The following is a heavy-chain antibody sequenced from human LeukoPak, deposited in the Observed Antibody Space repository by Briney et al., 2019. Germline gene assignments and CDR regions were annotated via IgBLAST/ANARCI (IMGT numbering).Heavy chain of an antibody. Sequence: GSLRLSCAASGFTFDDYGMSWVRQAPGKGLEWVSGINWNGGSTGYADSVKGRFTISRDNAKNSLYPQMNSLRAEDTALYHCARAYYYDSSGSSEGSAFDIWGQGTMVTVSS. V-gene: IGHV3-20*01. CDR1: GFTFDDYG. CDR2: INWNGGST. J-gene: IGHJ3*02. D-gene: IGHD3-22*01. CDR3: ARAYYYDSSGSSEGSAFDI.